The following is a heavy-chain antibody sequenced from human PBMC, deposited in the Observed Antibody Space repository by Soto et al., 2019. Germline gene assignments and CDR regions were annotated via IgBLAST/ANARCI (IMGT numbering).Heavy chain of an antibody. CDR1: GFSLSTSGVG. J-gene: IGHJ5*02. D-gene: IGHD3-22*01. Sequence: GPTLVNPTQTLTLTCTFSGFSLSTSGVGVGWIRQPPGKALEWLALIYWDDDKRYSPSLKSRLTITKDTSKNQVVLTMTNMDPVEKEKYYCAKRLAGYYDSSGPSGWFDPWGQ. CDR3: AKRLAGYYDSSGPSGWFDP. CDR2: IYWDDDK. V-gene: IGHV2-5*02.